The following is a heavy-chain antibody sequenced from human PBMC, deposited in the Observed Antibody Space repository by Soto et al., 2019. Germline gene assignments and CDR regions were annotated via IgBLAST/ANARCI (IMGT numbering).Heavy chain of an antibody. J-gene: IGHJ4*02. Sequence: QVQLVQSGAEVKKPGASVKVSCKASGYTFTSYGISWVRQAPGQGLEWMGWISAYNGNTNYAQKLQGRVTMTTDTSTSTAYMELRSLRSDDTAVYYCARESSYYDFWSVYLSSRDFFDYWGQGTLVTVSS. D-gene: IGHD3-3*01. CDR3: ARESSYYDFWSVYLSSRDFFDY. V-gene: IGHV1-18*01. CDR1: GYTFTSYG. CDR2: ISAYNGNT.